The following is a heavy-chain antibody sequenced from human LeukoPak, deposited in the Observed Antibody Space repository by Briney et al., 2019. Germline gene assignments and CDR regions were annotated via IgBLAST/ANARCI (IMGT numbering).Heavy chain of an antibody. Sequence: GESLKISCKGSGYSFTSYWVGWVRQMPGKGLEWRGIIYPGDSDTRYSPSFQGRVTISSDKSISTAYLQWSSLKASDTAMYYCARQENDPSHDAFDIWGQGTMVTVSS. V-gene: IGHV5-51*01. D-gene: IGHD1-1*01. J-gene: IGHJ3*02. CDR1: GYSFTSYW. CDR2: IYPGDSDT. CDR3: ARQENDPSHDAFDI.